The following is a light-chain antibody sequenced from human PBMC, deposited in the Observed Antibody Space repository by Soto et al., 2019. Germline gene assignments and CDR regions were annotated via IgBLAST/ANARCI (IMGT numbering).Light chain of an antibody. Sequence: EIVLTQSPGTLSLSPGERATLSCRASRSVSSRFLAWYQQKPGQAPRLLIYGASSMATGIPDRFSGSGSGTDFTLAISRLEPEYFAVYHCHQYGYSPNTFGQGTKLEIK. CDR1: RSVSSRF. V-gene: IGKV3-20*01. CDR3: HQYGYSPNT. CDR2: GAS. J-gene: IGKJ2*01.